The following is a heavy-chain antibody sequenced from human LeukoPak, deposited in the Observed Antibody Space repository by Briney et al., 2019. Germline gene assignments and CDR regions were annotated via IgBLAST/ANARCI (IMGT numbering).Heavy chain of an antibody. CDR2: IYYSGST. CDR1: GGSISSYY. J-gene: IGHJ3*02. D-gene: IGHD6-13*01. Sequence: SETLSLTCTVSGGSISSYYWSWIRQPPGKGLEWIGYIYYSGSTNYNPSLKSRVTISVDTSKNQFSLKLSSVTAADTAVYYCATGIADQDAFDIWGQGTMVTVSP. V-gene: IGHV4-59*01. CDR3: ATGIADQDAFDI.